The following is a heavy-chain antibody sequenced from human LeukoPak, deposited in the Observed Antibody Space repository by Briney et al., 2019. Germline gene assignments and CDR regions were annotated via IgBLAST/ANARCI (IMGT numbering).Heavy chain of an antibody. CDR3: TSQGSHLGYCSSTSCYFFY. D-gene: IGHD2-2*01. CDR1: GFTFGDYA. V-gene: IGHV3-49*04. Sequence: GGSLRLSCTASGFTFGDYAMSWVRQAPGKGLEWVGLIRSKAYGGTTEYAASVKGRFTISRDDSKSTAYLQMNSLKTEDTAVYYCTSQGSHLGYCSSTSCYFFYWGQGTLVTVSS. J-gene: IGHJ4*02. CDR2: IRSKAYGGTT.